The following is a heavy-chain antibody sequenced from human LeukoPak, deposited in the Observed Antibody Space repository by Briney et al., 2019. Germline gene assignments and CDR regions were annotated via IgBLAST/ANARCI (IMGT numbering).Heavy chain of an antibody. D-gene: IGHD6-19*01. V-gene: IGHV3-21*01. Sequence: GGSLRLSCAASGFTFSSYSMNWVRQAPGKGLEWVSSISSSSSYIYYADSVKGRFTISRDNAKNSLYLQMNSLRAEDTAVYYCARLSSKDAFDIWGQGTMVTVSS. J-gene: IGHJ3*02. CDR3: ARLSSKDAFDI. CDR1: GFTFSSYS. CDR2: ISSSSSYI.